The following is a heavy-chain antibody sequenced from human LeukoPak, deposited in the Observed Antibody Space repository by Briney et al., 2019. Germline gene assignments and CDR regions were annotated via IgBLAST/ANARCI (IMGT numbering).Heavy chain of an antibody. D-gene: IGHD3-22*01. V-gene: IGHV3-48*04. CDR1: GLTFSSYS. CDR2: IRHSSSTV. J-gene: IGHJ4*02. Sequence: GGSLRLSCAASGLTFSSYSMNWVRQAPGKGLWWVSYIRHSSSTVSYAASVKARFAISRDNTKNSLYLQMNRLRAEDTAVYYCARSYYYDSSGYYYWGQGTLVTVSS. CDR3: ARSYYYDSSGYYY.